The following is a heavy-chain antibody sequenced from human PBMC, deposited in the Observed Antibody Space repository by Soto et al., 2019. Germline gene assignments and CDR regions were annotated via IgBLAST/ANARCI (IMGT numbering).Heavy chain of an antibody. CDR3: ARDYYKYYDSSGSRNDAFDI. D-gene: IGHD3-22*01. V-gene: IGHV3-30-3*01. Sequence: GGSRRLSCAASGFTFSSYAMHWVRQAPGKGLEWVALISYDGSDKDYADSVKGRFTISRDNSRNTLFLQMNSLRAEDTAVYYCARDYYKYYDSSGSRNDAFDIWGQGTMVTVSS. CDR1: GFTFSSYA. J-gene: IGHJ3*02. CDR2: ISYDGSDK.